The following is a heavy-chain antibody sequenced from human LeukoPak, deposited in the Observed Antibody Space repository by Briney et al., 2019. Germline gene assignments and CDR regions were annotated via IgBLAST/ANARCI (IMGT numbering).Heavy chain of an antibody. J-gene: IGHJ5*02. CDR1: GGSIDRGDSY. D-gene: IGHD6-13*01. Sequence: SETLSLTCTVSGGSIDRGDSYWSWIRQHPGRGLEWIAYIYYSGSTYYNPSLKSRVTISVDTSKNQFSLRLTSVTAADTAVYYCARTYSGSAGYWFDPWGQGTLVTVSS. CDR3: ARTYSGSAGYWFDP. CDR2: IYYSGST. V-gene: IGHV4-31*03.